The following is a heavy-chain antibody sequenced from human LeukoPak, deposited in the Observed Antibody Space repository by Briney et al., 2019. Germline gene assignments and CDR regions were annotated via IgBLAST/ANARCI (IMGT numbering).Heavy chain of an antibody. CDR1: GVPISSYY. J-gene: IGHJ3*02. CDR2: IYYSGST. D-gene: IGHD2-21*02. V-gene: IGHV4-59*01. Sequence: SETLSLTCTVSGVPISSYYWSWIRQPPGKGLEWIGYIYYSGSTNYNPSLKSRVTISVDTSKNHFSLKLSSVTAADTAVYYCARVVVTAVGYNAFDIWGQGTMVTVSS. CDR3: ARVVVTAVGYNAFDI.